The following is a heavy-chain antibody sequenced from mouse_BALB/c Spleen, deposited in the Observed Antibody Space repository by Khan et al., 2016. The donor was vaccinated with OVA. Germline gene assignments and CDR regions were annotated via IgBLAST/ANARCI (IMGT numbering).Heavy chain of an antibody. Sequence: EVELVESGGGLVKPGESLKLSCAASGFTFSSYVMSWVRQTPEKRLEWVASISSGNNTYYADSLKGRFTISRDDARNILYLQMSSLRSEDTAMYYCTRGTYCFGIGYFDYWGQGTTLTVSS. J-gene: IGHJ2*01. CDR2: ISSGNNT. D-gene: IGHD1-1*01. V-gene: IGHV5-6-5*01. CDR1: GFTFSSYV. CDR3: TRGTYCFGIGYFDY.